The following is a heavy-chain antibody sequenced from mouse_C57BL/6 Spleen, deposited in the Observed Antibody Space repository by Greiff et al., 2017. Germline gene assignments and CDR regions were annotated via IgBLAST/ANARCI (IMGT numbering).Heavy chain of an antibody. CDR3: ASPITTVVAPYAMDY. V-gene: IGHV1-19*01. Sequence: EVQLQQSGPVLVKPGASVKMSCKASGYTFTDYYMNWVKQSHGKSLEWIGVINPYNGGTSYNQKFKGKATLTVDKSSSTAYMELNSLTSEDSAVYYCASPITTVVAPYAMDYWGQGTSVTVSS. CDR2: INPYNGGT. D-gene: IGHD1-1*01. J-gene: IGHJ4*01. CDR1: GYTFTDYY.